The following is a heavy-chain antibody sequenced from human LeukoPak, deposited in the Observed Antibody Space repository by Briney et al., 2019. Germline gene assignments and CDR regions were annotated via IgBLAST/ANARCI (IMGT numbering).Heavy chain of an antibody. J-gene: IGHJ4*02. CDR2: ICGSGGTT. V-gene: IGHV3-23*01. CDR3: AKASSSYCSSTSCYRPLDY. Sequence: HPGGSLRLSCAPSGFTFSSYAMSWVRQAPGKGVERVSAICGSGGTTYYADSVKGRFTISRDNSKNTLYLQMNSLRAEDTAVYYCAKASSSYCSSTSCYRPLDYWGQGTLVTVSS. CDR1: GFTFSSYA. D-gene: IGHD2-2*01.